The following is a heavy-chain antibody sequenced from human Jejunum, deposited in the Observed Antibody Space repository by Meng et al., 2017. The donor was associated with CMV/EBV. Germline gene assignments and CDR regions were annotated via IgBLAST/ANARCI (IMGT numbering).Heavy chain of an antibody. V-gene: IGHV1-2*02. CDR2: INPNSGDT. Sequence: IHWVRQDPGQGLEWMGWINPNSGDTNYAQKFQGRVTMTRDTSISTDYMELSRLRSDDTAVYYCAKVKSTYHYDSTTYYPNPLFDYWGQGTLVTVSS. D-gene: IGHD2/OR15-2a*01. CDR3: AKVKSTYHYDSTTYYPNPLFDY. J-gene: IGHJ4*02.